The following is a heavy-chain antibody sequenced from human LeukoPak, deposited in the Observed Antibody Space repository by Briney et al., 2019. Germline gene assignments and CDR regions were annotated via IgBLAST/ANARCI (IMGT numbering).Heavy chain of an antibody. D-gene: IGHD5-18*01. Sequence: NPSETLSLTCTVSGGSISSSNYYWGWIRQSPRKGLEWIGSLYYGGNTYYNPSLKSRVTISVDTSNNQFSLRLTSVTAADTAVYYCATIQLWFAGTPNWGQGTLVIVSS. J-gene: IGHJ4*02. CDR3: ATIQLWFAGTPN. V-gene: IGHV4-39*01. CDR1: GGSISSSNYY. CDR2: LYYGGNT.